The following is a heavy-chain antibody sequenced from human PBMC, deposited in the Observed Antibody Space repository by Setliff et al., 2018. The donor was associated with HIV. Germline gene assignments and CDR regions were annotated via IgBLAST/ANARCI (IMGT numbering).Heavy chain of an antibody. Sequence: PSETLSLTCAVYGHSISGYYWSWIRQTPGKGLEWIGEINHGGDTNYNPSLKSRVTISVGSSYNNSSLKLSSVTAADTGVYYCASFFVTTVTNQDYWGQGTPVTVSS. CDR1: GHSISGYY. CDR3: ASFFVTTVTNQDY. J-gene: IGHJ4*02. V-gene: IGHV4-34*01. CDR2: INHGGDT. D-gene: IGHD4-17*01.